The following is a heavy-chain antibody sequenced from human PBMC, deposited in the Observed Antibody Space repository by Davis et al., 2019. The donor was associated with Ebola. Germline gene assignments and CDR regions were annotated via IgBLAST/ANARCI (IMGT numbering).Heavy chain of an antibody. V-gene: IGHV1-69*13. CDR2: IIPILAT. CDR3: ADIPYCVDGVCQTAAADS. D-gene: IGHD2-8*01. Sequence: AASVKVSCKASRGTFNTYAISWVRQAPGQGLEWMGGIIPILATATTNYAQKFQDRVTITADESTSTAYLELSSLRSEDTAVYYCADIPYCVDGVCQTAAADSWGQGTLVTVSS. J-gene: IGHJ1*01. CDR1: RGTFNTYA.